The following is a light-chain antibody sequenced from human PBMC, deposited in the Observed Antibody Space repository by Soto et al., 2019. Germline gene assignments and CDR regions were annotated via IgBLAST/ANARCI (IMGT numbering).Light chain of an antibody. Sequence: DIQMTQAPSSLSVSVGDRVTLTCRASQSIGGFLNWYQQKLGKAPKLLIYAASSLQSGVPSRFSGSGSGTDFTLTISSLQPEDFATYYCQQTYVTPWTFGQGTKVDIK. CDR2: AAS. V-gene: IGKV1-39*01. CDR3: QQTYVTPWT. CDR1: QSIGGF. J-gene: IGKJ1*01.